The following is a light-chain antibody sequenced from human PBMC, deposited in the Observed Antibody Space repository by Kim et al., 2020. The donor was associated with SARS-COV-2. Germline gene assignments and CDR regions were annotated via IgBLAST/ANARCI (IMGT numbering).Light chain of an antibody. J-gene: IGKJ4*01. CDR1: QSVSSIY. V-gene: IGKV3-20*01. CDR2: SAS. Sequence: SPGERATLSCRASQSVSSIYLAWYQQKPGRAPRLLIYSASSRATGIPDRFSGSGSGTDFTLTISRLEPEDFAVYYCHQYRGSPLTFGGGTKVDIK. CDR3: HQYRGSPLT.